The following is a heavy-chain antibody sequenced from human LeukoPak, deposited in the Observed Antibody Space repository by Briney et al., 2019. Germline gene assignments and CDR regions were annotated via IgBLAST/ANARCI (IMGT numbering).Heavy chain of an antibody. D-gene: IGHD3-16*02. V-gene: IGHV4-34*01. CDR3: ARGRYYDYVWGSYRYGSWFDP. CDR2: INHSGST. Sequence: PSETLSLTCAVYGGSFSGYNWSWIRQPPGKGLEWIGEINHSGSTNYNPSLKSRVTISVDTSKNQFSLKLSSVTAADTAVYYCARGRYYDYVWGSYRYGSWFDPWGQGTLVTVSS. CDR1: GGSFSGYN. J-gene: IGHJ5*02.